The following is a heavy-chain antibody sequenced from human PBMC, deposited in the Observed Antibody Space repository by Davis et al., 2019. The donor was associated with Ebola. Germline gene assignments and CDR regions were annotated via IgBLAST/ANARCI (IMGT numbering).Heavy chain of an antibody. J-gene: IGHJ6*03. Sequence: SETLSLTCTVSGGSISSYYWSWIRQPPGKGLEWIGYIYYSGSTNYNPSLKSRVTISVDTSKNQFSLKLSSVTAADTAVYYCARYPSGRDDFWSGFKGPNYYYYMDVWGKGTTVTVSS. CDR1: GGSISSYY. CDR3: ARYPSGRDDFWSGFKGPNYYYYMDV. V-gene: IGHV4-59*01. D-gene: IGHD3-3*01. CDR2: IYYSGST.